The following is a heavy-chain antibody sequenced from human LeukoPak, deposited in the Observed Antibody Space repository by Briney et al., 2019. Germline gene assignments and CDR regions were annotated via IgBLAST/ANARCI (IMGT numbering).Heavy chain of an antibody. D-gene: IGHD4-11*01. Sequence: PGGSLRLSCAAAGFTFSSYSMNWVRQVPGKGWGWLSYILSSSSTIYYADSVKGRFTISRDNAKNSLYLQMNTLRAEDTAVYYCARVNGDYRAFDIWGQGTMVTVSS. V-gene: IGHV3-48*04. J-gene: IGHJ3*02. CDR3: ARVNGDYRAFDI. CDR1: GFTFSSYS. CDR2: ILSSSSTI.